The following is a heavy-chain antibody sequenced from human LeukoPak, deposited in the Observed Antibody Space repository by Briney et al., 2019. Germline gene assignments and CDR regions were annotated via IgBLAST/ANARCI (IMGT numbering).Heavy chain of an antibody. Sequence: PGGSLRLSCAASKITVSSNYMNWVRQAPGKGLEWVAVIDSGGTTHYADSVKGRFTISRDNSKNTLYLQMNSLRAEDTAVYYCARDLRAAAGTWLDYWGQGTLVTVSS. CDR3: ARDLRAAAGTWLDY. V-gene: IGHV3-53*01. J-gene: IGHJ4*02. CDR2: IDSGGTT. D-gene: IGHD6-13*01. CDR1: KITVSSNY.